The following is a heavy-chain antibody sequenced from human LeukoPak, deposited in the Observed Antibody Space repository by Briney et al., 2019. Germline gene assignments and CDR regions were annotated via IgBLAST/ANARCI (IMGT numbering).Heavy chain of an antibody. Sequence: PSETLSLTCAVSGGSISSSNWWSWVRQPPGKGLEWIGEIYHSGSTNYNPSLKSRVTISVDTSKNQFSLKLTSVTAADTGVYYCAREDEYTYGGLDYWGQGTLVTVSS. V-gene: IGHV4-4*02. CDR3: AREDEYTYGGLDY. J-gene: IGHJ4*02. CDR2: IYHSGST. D-gene: IGHD5-18*01. CDR1: GGSISSSNW.